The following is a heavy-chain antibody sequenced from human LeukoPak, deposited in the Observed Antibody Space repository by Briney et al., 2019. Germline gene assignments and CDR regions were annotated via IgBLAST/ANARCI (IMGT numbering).Heavy chain of an antibody. J-gene: IGHJ4*02. V-gene: IGHV3-48*03. Sequence: GGSLRLSCAASGFTFRSYEMNWVRQAPGKGLEWVSYISSIGSTIYYADSVKGRFTISRDNAKNSLFLQMNSLRAEDTALYYCVKTFGLYYYDSSGHFDYWGQGTLVTVSS. CDR1: GFTFRSYE. D-gene: IGHD3-22*01. CDR3: VKTFGLYYYDSSGHFDY. CDR2: ISSIGSTI.